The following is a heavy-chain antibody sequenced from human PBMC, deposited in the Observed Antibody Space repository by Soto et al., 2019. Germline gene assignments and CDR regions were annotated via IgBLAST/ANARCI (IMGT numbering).Heavy chain of an antibody. Sequence: QSGGSLRLSCAASTFTFKLYAMTWVRQAPGKGLEWVSAISGSGGSTYYADSVKGRFTISRDNSKNTLYLQMNSLRVEGTAVYYCAKGVAMIVVVAGNGMDVWGQGTTVTVSS. CDR3: AKGVAMIVVVAGNGMDV. D-gene: IGHD3-22*01. CDR2: ISGSGGST. V-gene: IGHV3-23*01. J-gene: IGHJ6*02. CDR1: TFTFKLYA.